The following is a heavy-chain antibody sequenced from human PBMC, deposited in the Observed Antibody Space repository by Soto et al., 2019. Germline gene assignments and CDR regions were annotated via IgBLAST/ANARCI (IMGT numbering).Heavy chain of an antibody. CDR2: IYYSGST. CDR3: ARGRIVVVPAARGFDH. D-gene: IGHD2-2*01. CDR1: GGSISSGGYY. Sequence: QVQLQESGPGLVKPSQTLSLTCTVSGGSISSGGYYWSWIRQHPGKGLEWIGYIYYSGSTYYNPSLKSRVTISVDTSKNQFSLKLSSVTAADTAVYYCARGRIVVVPAARGFDHWGQGTLVTVSS. V-gene: IGHV4-31*03. J-gene: IGHJ5*02.